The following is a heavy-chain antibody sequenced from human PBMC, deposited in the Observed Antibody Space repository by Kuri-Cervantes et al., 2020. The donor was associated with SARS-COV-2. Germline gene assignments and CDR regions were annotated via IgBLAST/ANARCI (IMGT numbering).Heavy chain of an antibody. CDR3: ARIRHPYWYFDL. D-gene: IGHD1-1*01. J-gene: IGHJ2*01. CDR1: GGSISSSSYY. CDR2: IYYSGST. V-gene: IGHV4-61*05. Sequence: SETLSLTCTVSGGSISSSSYYWSWIRQPPGKGLEWIGYIYYSGSTNYNPSLKSRVTISVDTSKNQFSLKLSSVTAADTAVYYCARIRHPYWYFDLWGRGTLVTVSS.